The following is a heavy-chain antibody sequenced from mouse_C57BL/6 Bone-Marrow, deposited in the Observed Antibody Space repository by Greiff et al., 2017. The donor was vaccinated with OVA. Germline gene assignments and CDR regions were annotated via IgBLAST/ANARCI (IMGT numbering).Heavy chain of an antibody. CDR2: IDPSDSYT. J-gene: IGHJ3*01. CDR3: ARYYYGSSSWFAY. V-gene: IGHV1-50*01. Sequence: VQLQPPGAELVKPGASVKLSCKASGYTFTSYWMQWVKQRPGQGLEWIGEIDPSDSYTNYNQKFKGKATLTVDTSSSTAYMQLSSLTSEDSAVYYCARYYYGSSSWFAYWGQGTLVTVSA. D-gene: IGHD1-1*01. CDR1: GYTFTSYW.